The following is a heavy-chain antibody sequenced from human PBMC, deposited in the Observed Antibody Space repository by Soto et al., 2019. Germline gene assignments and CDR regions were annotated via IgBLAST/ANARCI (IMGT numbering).Heavy chain of an antibody. CDR3: VRAAGATFSSLGYYYAMDV. V-gene: IGHV3-30-3*01. J-gene: IGHJ6*02. Sequence: GGSLRLSCAASGFTFSSYAVHWVRQAPGKGLEWVVVISYDGSNKYYAESVKGRFTISRDNSKNTLYLQMNSLRGEDTAIYFCVRAAGATFSSLGYYYAMDVWSQGTTVTVSS. CDR1: GFTFSSYA. CDR2: ISYDGSNK. D-gene: IGHD1-26*01.